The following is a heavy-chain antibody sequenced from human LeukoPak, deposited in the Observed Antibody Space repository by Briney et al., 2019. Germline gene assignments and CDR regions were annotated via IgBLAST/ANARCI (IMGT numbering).Heavy chain of an antibody. CDR3: AREYYGGYVDY. D-gene: IGHD3-10*01. Sequence: GGSLRLSCAASGFTFSTYSMHWVRQAPGKGLESVSAISSNGDITYYANSVKGRFTISRDNSKNTLYLQMGSLRAEDMAVYYCAREYYGGYVDYWGQGTLVTVSS. V-gene: IGHV3-64*01. CDR1: GFTFSTYS. J-gene: IGHJ4*02. CDR2: ISSNGDIT.